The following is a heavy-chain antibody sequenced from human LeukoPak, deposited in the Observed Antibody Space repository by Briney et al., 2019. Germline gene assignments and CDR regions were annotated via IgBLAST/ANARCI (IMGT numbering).Heavy chain of an antibody. CDR1: GFTFSSHW. J-gene: IGHJ4*02. Sequence: GGSLRLSCAASGFTFSSHWMTWVRQAPGKGLEGVANIKEDGTRKNYMDSVKGRFTISRDNPKNSLYLKMSGLRAEDTALYYCANTVDYYDSSGHYQGGDWGQGTMVTVSS. CDR2: IKEDGTRK. V-gene: IGHV3-7*01. D-gene: IGHD3-22*01. CDR3: ANTVDYYDSSGHYQGGD.